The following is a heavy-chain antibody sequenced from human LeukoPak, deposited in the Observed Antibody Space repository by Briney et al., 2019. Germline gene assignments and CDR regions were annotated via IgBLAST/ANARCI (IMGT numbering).Heavy chain of an antibody. CDR1: GFTFSSYA. D-gene: IGHD2-2*02. J-gene: IGHJ4*02. V-gene: IGHV3-30-3*01. Sequence: PGGSLRLSCAASGFTFSSYAMHWVRQAPGKGLEWVAVISYDGSNKYYADSVKGRFTISRDNSKNTLYLQMNSLRAEDTAVYYCARRYCSSTSCYTVDYWGQGTLVTVSS. CDR3: ARRYCSSTSCYTVDY. CDR2: ISYDGSNK.